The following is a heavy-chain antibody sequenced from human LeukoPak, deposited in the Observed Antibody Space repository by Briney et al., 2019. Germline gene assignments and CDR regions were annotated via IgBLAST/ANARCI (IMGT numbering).Heavy chain of an antibody. V-gene: IGHV3-21*01. D-gene: IGHD2-2*01. Sequence: PGGSLRLSCAASGFTFSSYSMNWVRQAPGKGLEWVSSISSSSSYIYYADSVKDRFTISRDNAKNSLYLQMNSLRAEDTAVYYCARDPVGYCTSTSCSFFDYWGQGTLVTVSS. CDR3: ARDPVGYCTSTSCSFFDY. CDR1: GFTFSSYS. J-gene: IGHJ4*02. CDR2: ISSSSSYI.